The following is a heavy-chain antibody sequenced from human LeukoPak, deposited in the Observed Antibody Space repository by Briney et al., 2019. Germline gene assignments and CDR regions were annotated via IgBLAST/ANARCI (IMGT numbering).Heavy chain of an antibody. D-gene: IGHD6-19*01. CDR3: AKGRLKQNGWLVPYYFDY. V-gene: IGHV1-69*13. J-gene: IGHJ4*02. CDR1: GGTFSSYA. CDR2: IIPIFGTA. Sequence: GASVKVSCKASGGTFSSYAISWVRQAPGQGLEWMGGIIPIFGTANYAQKFQGRVTITADESTSTAYMELGSLRSEDTAVYYCAKGRLKQNGWLVPYYFDYWGQGTLVTVSS.